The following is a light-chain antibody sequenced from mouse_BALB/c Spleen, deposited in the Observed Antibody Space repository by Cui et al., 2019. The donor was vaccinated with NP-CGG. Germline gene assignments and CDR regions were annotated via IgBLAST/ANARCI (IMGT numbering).Light chain of an antibody. CDR3: ALWYSNHWV. J-gene: IGLJ1*01. CDR2: GTN. V-gene: IGLV1*01. CDR1: TGAVTTSNY. Sequence: HAVETQDCALTTSPGETVTLTCRSSTGAVTTSNYANWVQEKPDHLFTGLIGGTNNRAPGVPARFSGSLIGDKAALTITGAQTEDEAIYFCALWYSNHWVFGGGTKLTVL.